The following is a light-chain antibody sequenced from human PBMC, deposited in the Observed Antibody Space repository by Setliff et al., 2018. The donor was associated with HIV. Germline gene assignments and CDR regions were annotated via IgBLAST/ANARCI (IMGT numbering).Light chain of an antibody. CDR1: SSDVGSFSL. CDR2: EVT. V-gene: IGLV2-23*02. Sequence: QSALTQPASVSGSPGQSITISCTGTSSDVGSFSLVSWYQQEAGKAPELIIYEVTKRPSGISDRFSGSKSGNTASLSISGLQTEDEADYYCCSYASSQTYVFGIGTKVTVL. J-gene: IGLJ1*01. CDR3: CSYASSQTYV.